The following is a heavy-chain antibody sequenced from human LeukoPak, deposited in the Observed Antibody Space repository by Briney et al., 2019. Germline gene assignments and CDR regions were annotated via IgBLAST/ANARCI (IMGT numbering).Heavy chain of an antibody. V-gene: IGHV1-18*01. CDR3: ARAPLLWFGELLYVPDYYYGMDV. CDR2: ISAYNGNT. Sequence: ASVKVSCKASGGTFSSYGISWVRQAPGQGLEWMGWISAYNGNTNYAQKLQGRVTMTTDTSTSTAYMELRSLRSDDTAVYYCARAPLLWFGELLYVPDYYYGMDVWGQGTTVTVSS. J-gene: IGHJ6*02. D-gene: IGHD3-10*01. CDR1: GGTFSSYG.